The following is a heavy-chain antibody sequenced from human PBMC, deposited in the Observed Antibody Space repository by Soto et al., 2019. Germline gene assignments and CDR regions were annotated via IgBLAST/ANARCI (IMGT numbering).Heavy chain of an antibody. D-gene: IGHD2-2*01. V-gene: IGHV2-5*02. CDR2: IYWDDDK. CDR3: ARESRRFFDC. Sequence: QITLKESGPTLVKPTQTLTLTCTFSGFSLSTTGVGVGWIRQPPGKALEWRAIIYWDDDKPYHPSLKSRLTITKYTSNHHVVLTMTNMDPVDTAKYYCARESRRFFDCWGQGTLVTVSS. J-gene: IGHJ4*02. CDR1: GFSLSTTGVG.